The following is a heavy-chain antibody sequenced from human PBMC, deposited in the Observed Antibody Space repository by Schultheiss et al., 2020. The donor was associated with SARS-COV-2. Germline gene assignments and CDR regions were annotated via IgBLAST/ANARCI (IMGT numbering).Heavy chain of an antibody. D-gene: IGHD3-16*01. J-gene: IGHJ4*02. Sequence: GGSLRLSCAASGFTFSSYWMSWVRQAPGKGLEWVAVIWYDGSNKYYADSVKGRFTISRDNAKNTLYLQMNSLRAEDTAVYYCAREWGDWGQGTLVTVSS. CDR1: GFTFSSYW. V-gene: IGHV3-33*08. CDR2: IWYDGSNK. CDR3: AREWGD.